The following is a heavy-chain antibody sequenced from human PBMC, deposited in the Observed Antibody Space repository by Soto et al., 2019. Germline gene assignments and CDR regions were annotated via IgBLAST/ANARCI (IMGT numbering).Heavy chain of an antibody. Sequence: GGSLRLSCAASGFTFSSYGMHWVRQAPGKGLEWVAVIWYDGSNKYYADSVKGRFTISRDNSKNTLYLQMNSLRAEDTAVYYCAREQRASWGSRGAFDIWGQGTMVTVSS. CDR2: IWYDGSNK. V-gene: IGHV3-33*01. CDR1: GFTFSSYG. J-gene: IGHJ3*02. D-gene: IGHD7-27*01. CDR3: AREQRASWGSRGAFDI.